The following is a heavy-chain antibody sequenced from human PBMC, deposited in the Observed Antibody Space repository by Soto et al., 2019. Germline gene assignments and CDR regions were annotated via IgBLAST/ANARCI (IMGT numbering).Heavy chain of an antibody. D-gene: IGHD4-4*01. CDR1: GFSLSTSGVG. CDR2: IYWNDDK. Sequence: QITLKESGPTLVKPTQTLTLTCTFSGFSLSTSGVGVGWIRQPPGKALEWLALIYWNDDKRYSPSLKSRLTIAKDTSKNQVVLNMTNMDPVDTATYFCARRPRYSNYGDYWCQGTLVTVSS. J-gene: IGHJ4*02. CDR3: ARRPRYSNYGDY. V-gene: IGHV2-5*01.